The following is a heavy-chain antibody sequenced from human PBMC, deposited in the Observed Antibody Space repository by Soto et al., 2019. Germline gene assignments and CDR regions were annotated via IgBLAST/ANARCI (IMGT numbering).Heavy chain of an antibody. J-gene: IGHJ3*02. CDR2: MNPNSGNA. D-gene: IGHD1-26*01. CDR1: GYSFISSD. V-gene: IGHV1-8*01. Sequence: ASVKVSCKASGYSFISSDFNWVRQAPGQGLERMGWMNPNSGNAGYAEKFQGRSTMTRNTSISTAYMELTSLTFDETAVYYCASPLTVGATHPHSAFEIWGEGTMVT. CDR3: ASPLTVGATHPHSAFEI.